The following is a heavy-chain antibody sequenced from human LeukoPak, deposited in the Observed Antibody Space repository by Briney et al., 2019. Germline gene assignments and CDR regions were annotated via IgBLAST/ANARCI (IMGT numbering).Heavy chain of an antibody. Sequence: GRSLRLSCAASGFTFSSYSMNWVRQAPGKGLEWVSSISSSSSYIYYADSVKGRFTISRDNAKNSLYLQMNSLRAEDTAVYYCARDGYYYDSSGYTLDYWGQGTLVTVSS. CDR2: ISSSSSYI. CDR3: ARDGYYYDSSGYTLDY. J-gene: IGHJ4*02. D-gene: IGHD3-22*01. V-gene: IGHV3-21*01. CDR1: GFTFSSYS.